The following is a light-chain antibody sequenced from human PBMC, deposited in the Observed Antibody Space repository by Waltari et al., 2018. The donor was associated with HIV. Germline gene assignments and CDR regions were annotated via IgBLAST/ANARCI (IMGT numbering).Light chain of an antibody. J-gene: IGKJ2*01. V-gene: IGKV4-1*01. CDR1: QTVFYTSNNKNY. Sequence: DIVMTQSPDSLAVSLGERATINCKSSQTVFYTSNNKNYLAWYQQNPGQPPKLLIYWASMRDSGVPDRFSGSGSGTDFTLTISRLQTEDVAVYYCQQYYSSPPYTFGQGTKLEIK. CDR3: QQYYSSPPYT. CDR2: WAS.